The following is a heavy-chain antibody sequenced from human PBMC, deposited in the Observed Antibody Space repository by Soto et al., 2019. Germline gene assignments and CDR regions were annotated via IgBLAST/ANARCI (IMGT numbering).Heavy chain of an antibody. Sequence: QVQLQESGPGLVKPSETLSLTCTVSGGSISSYYWSWIRQPPGKGLEWIGYIYYSGSTNYNPSLTSRVTISVDTSKNQFSLKLSSVTAADTAVYYCAREYSSGWYYFDYWGQGTLVTVSS. J-gene: IGHJ4*02. CDR3: AREYSSGWYYFDY. CDR2: IYYSGST. CDR1: GGSISSYY. D-gene: IGHD6-19*01. V-gene: IGHV4-59*01.